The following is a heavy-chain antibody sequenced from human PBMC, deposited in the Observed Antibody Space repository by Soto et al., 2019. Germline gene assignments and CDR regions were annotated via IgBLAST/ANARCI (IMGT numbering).Heavy chain of an antibody. CDR3: AHRYCSGGSCFFDAFDI. CDR2: IYWDDDK. V-gene: IGHV2-5*02. Sequence: QITLKESGPTLVKPTQTLTLTCTFSGFSLSTSGVGVGWIRQPPGKALEWLALIYWDDDKRYSPSLKSRLTITKDTSKNQVVLTMTNMDPVDTATYYCAHRYCSGGSCFFDAFDIWGQGTMVTVSS. CDR1: GFSLSTSGVG. D-gene: IGHD2-15*01. J-gene: IGHJ3*02.